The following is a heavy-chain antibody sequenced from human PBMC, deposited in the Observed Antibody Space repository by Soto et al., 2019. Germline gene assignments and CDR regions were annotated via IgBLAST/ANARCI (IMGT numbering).Heavy chain of an antibody. CDR3: ARSLTMFQGVRFYFDY. Sequence: QVQLRESGPGLVKPSQTLSLTCSVSGGSISSGGFHWSWIRQHPGKGLEWIGNIYDSGNTYYNPSLKSRVSISVDTSKNQFSLNLTSVTAADTAVYYCARSLTMFQGVRFYFDYWGQGTLVTVSA. V-gene: IGHV4-31*03. J-gene: IGHJ4*02. D-gene: IGHD3-10*01. CDR1: GGSISSGGFH. CDR2: IYDSGNT.